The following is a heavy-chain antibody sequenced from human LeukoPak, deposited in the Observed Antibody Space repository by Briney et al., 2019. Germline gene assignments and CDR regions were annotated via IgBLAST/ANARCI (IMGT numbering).Heavy chain of an antibody. J-gene: IGHJ5*02. CDR2: INPSGGGT. CDR3: ARESLTLVVAGNNWFDP. D-gene: IGHD6-19*01. V-gene: IGHV1-46*01. Sequence: GASVKVSCKASGYTFTSYYMHWVRQAPGQGLEWMGIINPSGGGTSYAQKFQGRVTMTRDTSTSTVYMELSSLRSEDTAVYYCARESLTLVVAGNNWFDPWGQGTLVTVSS. CDR1: GYTFTSYY.